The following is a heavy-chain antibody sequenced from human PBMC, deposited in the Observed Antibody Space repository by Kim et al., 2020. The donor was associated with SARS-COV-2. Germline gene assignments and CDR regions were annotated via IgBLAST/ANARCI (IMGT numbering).Heavy chain of an antibody. CDR1: GFTFSSYW. J-gene: IGHJ6*02. V-gene: IGHV3-7*01. Sequence: GGSLRLSCAASGFTFSSYWMSWVRQAPGKGLEWVANIKQDGSEKYYVASVKGRFTISRDNAKNSLYLQMNSLRAEDTAVYYCAREWMGYFDRGGMDVWGQGTTVTVSS. D-gene: IGHD3-9*01. CDR2: IKQDGSEK. CDR3: AREWMGYFDRGGMDV.